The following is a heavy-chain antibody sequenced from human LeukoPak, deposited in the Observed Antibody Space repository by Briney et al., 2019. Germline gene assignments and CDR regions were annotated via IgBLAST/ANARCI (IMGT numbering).Heavy chain of an antibody. CDR1: GGSFNSDDYY. D-gene: IGHD3-10*01. CDR3: ASGPRNYYYSGSYHY. J-gene: IGHJ4*02. CDR2: IYYGGNT. Sequence: PSETLSLTCGVSGGSFNSDDYYWNWIRQPPGRGLEWIGDIYYGGNTNYNPSLRSRVTISMDTSKNQFSLKVNSVTAADTAVYFCASGPRNYYYSGSYHYWGQGTLVTVSS. V-gene: IGHV4-61*08.